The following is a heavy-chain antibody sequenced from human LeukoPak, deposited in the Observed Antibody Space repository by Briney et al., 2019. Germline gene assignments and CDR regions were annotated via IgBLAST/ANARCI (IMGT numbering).Heavy chain of an antibody. V-gene: IGHV5-51*01. CDR1: GCSFTSYW. D-gene: IGHD6-13*01. Sequence: PGESLKISCKGSGCSFTSYWIGWVRQMPGKGLEWMGIIYPGDSDTRYSPSFQGQVTISADKSISTAYLQWSSLKASDTAMYYCAREVAAAGTGGYGMDVWGQGTTVTVSS. CDR3: AREVAAAGTGGYGMDV. CDR2: IYPGDSDT. J-gene: IGHJ6*02.